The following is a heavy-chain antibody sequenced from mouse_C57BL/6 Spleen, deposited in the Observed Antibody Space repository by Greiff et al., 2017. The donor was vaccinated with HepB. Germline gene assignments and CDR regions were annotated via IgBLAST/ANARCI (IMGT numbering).Heavy chain of an antibody. D-gene: IGHD2-1*01. CDR3: ARGYYGNDWYFDV. J-gene: IGHJ1*03. V-gene: IGHV1-82*01. CDR1: GYAFSSSW. CDR2: IYPGDGDT. Sequence: QVHVKQSGPELVKPGASVKISCKASGYAFSSSWMNWVKQRPGKGLEWIGRIYPGDGDTNYNGKFKGKATLTADKSSSTAYMQLSSLTSEDSAVYFCARGYYGNDWYFDVWGTGTTVTVSS.